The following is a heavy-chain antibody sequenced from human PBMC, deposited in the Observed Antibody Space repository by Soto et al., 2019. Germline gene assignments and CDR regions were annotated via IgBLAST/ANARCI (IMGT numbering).Heavy chain of an antibody. D-gene: IGHD3-16*01. CDR1: GFTFSTSW. J-gene: IGHJ3*01. CDR3: ARGGRLGAFDG. Sequence: GGSLRLSCVASGFTFSTSWMSWVRQVPGRGLEWVANIKQDGNEKYYVDSVKGRFTISRDNAKNSLSLQMNSLRAEDMAVYYCARGGRLGAFDGWGQGTMVTVSS. CDR2: IKQDGNEK. V-gene: IGHV3-7*01.